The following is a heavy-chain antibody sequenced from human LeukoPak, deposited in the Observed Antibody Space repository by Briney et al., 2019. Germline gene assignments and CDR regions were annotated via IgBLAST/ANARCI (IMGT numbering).Heavy chain of an antibody. V-gene: IGHV1-8*02. J-gene: IGHJ4*02. CDR1: GYTFTGYY. D-gene: IGHD2-15*01. CDR2: MNPNSGNT. CDR3: ARGGGRYCSGGSCYRTKFDY. Sequence: ASVKVSCKASGYTFTGYYMHWVRQATGQGLEWMGWMNPNSGNTGYAQKFQGRVTMTRNTSISTAYMELSSLRSEDTAVYYCARGGGRYCSGGSCYRTKFDYWGQGTLVTVSS.